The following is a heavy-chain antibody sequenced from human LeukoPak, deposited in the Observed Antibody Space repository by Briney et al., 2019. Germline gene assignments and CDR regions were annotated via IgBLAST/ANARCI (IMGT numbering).Heavy chain of an antibody. J-gene: IGHJ4*02. Sequence: SETLSLTCILSGGSISSSSYYCGWIRQPPWNGLEWIGRIDFSGTTYYNPSLKTRLTISVATAKNQFTLKLSSVTAANTAVYYCARQDSGLFDYWGQGTLVTVSS. D-gene: IGHD5-12*01. V-gene: IGHV4-39*01. CDR1: GGSISSSSYY. CDR3: ARQDSGLFDY. CDR2: IDFSGTT.